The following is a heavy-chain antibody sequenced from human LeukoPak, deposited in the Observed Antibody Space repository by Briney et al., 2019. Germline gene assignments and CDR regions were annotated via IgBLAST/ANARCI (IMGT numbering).Heavy chain of an antibody. D-gene: IGHD3-22*01. CDR1: GFNFPDYE. CDR3: VRDASVVDGSGDPLGL. Sequence: GGSLRLSCVASGFNFPDYEMNWVRQAPGKGLGWVSYTSSSGTTTFYADSVKGRFTISRDNAKNSLFLQLSSLRAEHTAVYYCVRDASVVDGSGDPLGLWGQGTLVTVSS. J-gene: IGHJ4*02. V-gene: IGHV3-48*03. CDR2: TSSSGTTT.